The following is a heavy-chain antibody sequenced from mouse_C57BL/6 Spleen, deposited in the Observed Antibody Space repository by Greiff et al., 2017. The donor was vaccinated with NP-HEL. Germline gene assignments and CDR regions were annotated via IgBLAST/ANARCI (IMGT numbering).Heavy chain of an antibody. D-gene: IGHD2-4*01. CDR2: IWSGGST. CDR1: GFSLTSYG. CDR3: ARSFDDYDGAWFAY. V-gene: IGHV2-2*01. J-gene: IGHJ3*01. Sequence: VQLQQSGPGLVQPSQSLSITCTVSGFSLTSYGVHWVRQSPGKGLEWLGVIWSGGSTDYTAAFISRLSISKDNSKSQVFFKMNSLQADDTAIYYCARSFDDYDGAWFAYWGQGTLVTVSA.